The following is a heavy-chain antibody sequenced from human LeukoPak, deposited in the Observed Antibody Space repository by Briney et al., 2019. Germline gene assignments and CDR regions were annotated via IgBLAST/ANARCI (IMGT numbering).Heavy chain of an antibody. D-gene: IGHD4-23*01. V-gene: IGHV3-11*01. Sequence: PGGSLRLSCAASGFTFSDYYMSWIRQAPGKGLEWVSYISSSGSTIYYADSVKGRFTISRDNAKNSLYLQMNSLRAEDTAVYYCARDGGNLSRYYYYYYMDVWGKGTTVTVSS. CDR3: ARDGGNLSRYYYYYYMDV. J-gene: IGHJ6*03. CDR1: GFTFSDYY. CDR2: ISSSGSTI.